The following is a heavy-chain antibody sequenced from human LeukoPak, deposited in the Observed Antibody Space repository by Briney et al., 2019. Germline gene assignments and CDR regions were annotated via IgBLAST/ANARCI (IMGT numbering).Heavy chain of an antibody. CDR2: ISSSSSYI. D-gene: IGHD5-18*01. CDR1: GFTFSSYS. J-gene: IGHJ4*02. Sequence: GGSLRLSCAASGFTFSSYSMNWVRQAPGKGLEWVSSISSSSSYIYYADSVKGRFTISRDNAKNSLYLQMNSLRAEDTAVYYCARDPGYSYGYLFDYWGQGTLVTVSS. V-gene: IGHV3-21*04. CDR3: ARDPGYSYGYLFDY.